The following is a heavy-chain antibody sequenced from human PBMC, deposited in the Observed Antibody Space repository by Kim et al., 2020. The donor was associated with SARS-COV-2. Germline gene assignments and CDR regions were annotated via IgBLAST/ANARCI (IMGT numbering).Heavy chain of an antibody. J-gene: IGHJ1*01. CDR3: KGGHYTL. CDR2: IDNVDKT. CDR1: GASVAGRY. V-gene: IGHV3-53*01. D-gene: IGHD3-22*01. Sequence: GGSLRLSCAASGASVAGRYMGWARQAPPTGLEWVSLIDNVDKTFYADIVKSRITISTNNSKATLILQLNTLKVVDSATYYCKGGHYTLWCQGTLDTITA.